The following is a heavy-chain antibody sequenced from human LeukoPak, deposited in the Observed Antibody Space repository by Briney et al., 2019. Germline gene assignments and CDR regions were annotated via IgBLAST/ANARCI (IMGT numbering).Heavy chain of an antibody. CDR3: ARRDLGATIDY. CDR1: GDSISSSRFY. Sequence: PSETLSLTCTVSGDSISSSRFYWAWIRQPPGKGLEWMGSILYTGRTFYNPSLKSRVTISVDTSKNQFSLRLGSVTASDTAVYYCARRDLGATIDYWGQGTLVTVSS. CDR2: ILYTGRT. V-gene: IGHV4-39*01. D-gene: IGHD1-26*01. J-gene: IGHJ4*02.